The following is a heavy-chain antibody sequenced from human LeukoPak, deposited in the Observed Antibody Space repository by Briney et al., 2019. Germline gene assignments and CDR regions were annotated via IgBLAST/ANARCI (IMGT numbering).Heavy chain of an antibody. V-gene: IGHV3-23*01. D-gene: IGHD1-26*01. Sequence: GGSLRLSCAASGFTFSSYAMSWVRQAPGEGLEWVSAISGSGGSTYYADSVKGRFTISRDNSKNTLYLQMNSLRAEDTAVYYCAKASYWDPYFDYWGQGTLVTVSS. CDR3: AKASYWDPYFDY. CDR1: GFTFSSYA. J-gene: IGHJ4*02. CDR2: ISGSGGST.